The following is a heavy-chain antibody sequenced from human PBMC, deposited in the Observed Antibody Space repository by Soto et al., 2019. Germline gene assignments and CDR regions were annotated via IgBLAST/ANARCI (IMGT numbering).Heavy chain of an antibody. V-gene: IGHV1-2*02. D-gene: IGHD5-12*01. J-gene: IGHJ4*02. CDR1: GYTFTDYF. CDR3: TRSTQYSVSLEFDF. Sequence: ASVKVSCKASGYTFTDYFIHWVRQAPGQGLEWMGWINPDNGGTVYAQKFQGRITMARDTPVSTVYMELSGLRSGDTAVYYCTRSTQYSVSLEFDFWGQGTLVTVPS. CDR2: INPDNGGT.